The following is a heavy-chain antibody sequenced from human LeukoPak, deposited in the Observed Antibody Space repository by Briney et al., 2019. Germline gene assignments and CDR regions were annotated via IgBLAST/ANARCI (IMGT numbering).Heavy chain of an antibody. CDR1: GGSISSGGYS. CDR3: ARAIVMQRFLEWLSDLYYFDY. V-gene: IGHV4-30-2*01. D-gene: IGHD3-3*01. CDR2: IYHSGST. J-gene: IGHJ4*02. Sequence: PSETLSLTCAVSGGSISSGGYSWSWIRQPPGKGLEWIGYIYHSGSTYYNPSLKGRVTISVDRSKNQFSLKLSSVTAADTAVYYCARAIVMQRFLEWLSDLYYFDYWGQGTLVTVSS.